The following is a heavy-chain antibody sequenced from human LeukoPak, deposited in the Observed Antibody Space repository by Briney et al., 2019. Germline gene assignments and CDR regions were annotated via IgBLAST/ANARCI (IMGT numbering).Heavy chain of an antibody. Sequence: GGSLRLSCSASVFTFSNFAMSLVREAPGEGLEWVSVIYSGGSTYYADSVKGRFTISRHNSENTVYLQMNSLRAEDAAVSYCASSRTIFGVVRWYFDYWGQGTLVTVSS. V-gene: IGHV3-66*02. J-gene: IGHJ4*02. D-gene: IGHD3-3*01. CDR1: VFTFSNFA. CDR2: IYSGGST. CDR3: ASSRTIFGVVRWYFDY.